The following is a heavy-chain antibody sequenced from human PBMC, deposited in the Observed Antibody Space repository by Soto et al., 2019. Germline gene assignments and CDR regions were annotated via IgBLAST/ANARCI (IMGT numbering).Heavy chain of an antibody. CDR2: IYYSGNT. V-gene: IGHV4-31*03. CDR1: GGSISSGVCY. J-gene: IGHJ5*02. Sequence: SEILSLTCTVSGGSISSGVCYWSWIRQHPGKGMEWIGYIYYSGNTYYNPSLKSRVTISVDTSKNQFSLKLTSVTAADTAVYYCARSVFPWGQGTLVTSPQ. CDR3: ARSVFP.